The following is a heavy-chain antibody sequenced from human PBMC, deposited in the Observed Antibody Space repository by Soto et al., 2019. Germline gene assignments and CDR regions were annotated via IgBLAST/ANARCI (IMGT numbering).Heavy chain of an antibody. CDR1: GGSISSSSYY. D-gene: IGHD6-6*01. CDR2: IYYSGST. V-gene: IGHV4-39*01. CDR3: ARKEQLASIGFDP. J-gene: IGHJ5*02. Sequence: QLQLQESGPGLVKPSETLSLTCTVSGGSISSSSYYWGWIRQPPGKGLEWIGSIYYSGSTYYNPSLKSRVTVSVDTSKNQFSLKLGSVTAADTAVYYCARKEQLASIGFDPWGQGTLVTVSS.